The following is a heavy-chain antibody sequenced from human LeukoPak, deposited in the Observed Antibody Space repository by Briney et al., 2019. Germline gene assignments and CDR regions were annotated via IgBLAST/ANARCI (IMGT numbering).Heavy chain of an antibody. CDR3: ARVRLADERAWSY. J-gene: IGHJ4*02. CDR2: ITPKSGDT. D-gene: IGHD3-3*02. V-gene: IGHV1-2*02. Sequence: ASVKVSCKASGYTFSDFYIHWVRQAPGQGLEYVGWITPKSGDTYSPQRFQGRVTMTRDASISTAYMELSSLRSDDTAVYFCARVRLADERAWSYWGQGTLVTVSS. CDR1: GYTFSDFY.